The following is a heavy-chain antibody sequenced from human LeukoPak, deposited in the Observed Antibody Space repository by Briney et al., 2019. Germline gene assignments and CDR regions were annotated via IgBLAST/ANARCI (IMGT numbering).Heavy chain of an antibody. Sequence: HSGGSLRLSCAASGFTFSSYAMSWVLQAPGKGLEWVSAISGSGGSTYYADSVKGRFTISRDNSKNTLYLQMNSLRAEDTAVYYCAKLAYYDILTGAWAYFDYWGQGTLVTASS. V-gene: IGHV3-23*01. D-gene: IGHD3-9*01. CDR2: ISGSGGST. CDR1: GFTFSSYA. J-gene: IGHJ4*02. CDR3: AKLAYYDILTGAWAYFDY.